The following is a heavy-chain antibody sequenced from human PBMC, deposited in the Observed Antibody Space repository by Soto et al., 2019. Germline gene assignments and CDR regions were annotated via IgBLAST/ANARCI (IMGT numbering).Heavy chain of an antibody. J-gene: IGHJ5*02. CDR3: ARENTAIFDP. V-gene: IGHV1-2*02. D-gene: IGHD5-18*01. Sequence: ASVKVSCKASGYTFTAYYLHWVRQAPGQGLEWMGWINPNSATTKYVGKFQGRVTMTRDTSISTAYMELSRLRSDDTAVYYCARENTAIFDPWGQGTLVTVSS. CDR1: GYTFTAYY. CDR2: INPNSATT.